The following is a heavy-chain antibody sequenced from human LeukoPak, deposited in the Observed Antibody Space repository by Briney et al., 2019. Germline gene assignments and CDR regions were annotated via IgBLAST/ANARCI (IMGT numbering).Heavy chain of an antibody. V-gene: IGHV3-11*01. D-gene: IGHD3-22*01. Sequence: LSLTCTVSGGSISSGSYYWSWIRQAPGKGLEWVSYISSSGSTIYYADSVKGRFTISRDNAKNSLYLQMNSLRAEDTAVYYCARERWGHDSSGYYHAFDYWGQGTLVTVSS. CDR2: ISSSGSTI. CDR1: GGSISSGSYY. J-gene: IGHJ4*02. CDR3: ARERWGHDSSGYYHAFDY.